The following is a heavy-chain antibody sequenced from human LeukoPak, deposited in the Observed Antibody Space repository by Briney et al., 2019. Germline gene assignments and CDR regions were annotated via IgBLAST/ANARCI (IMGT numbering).Heavy chain of an antibody. V-gene: IGHV4-39*01. CDR1: GGSISSSSYY. J-gene: IGHJ5*02. Sequence: PSGTLSLTCTVSGGSISSSSYYWGWIRQPPGKGLEWIGEIYHSGSTNYNPSLKSRVTISVDTSKNQFSLKLSSVTAADTAVYYCARHRVIVVVPANAGWFDPWGQGTLVTVSS. D-gene: IGHD2-2*01. CDR2: IYHSGST. CDR3: ARHRVIVVVPANAGWFDP.